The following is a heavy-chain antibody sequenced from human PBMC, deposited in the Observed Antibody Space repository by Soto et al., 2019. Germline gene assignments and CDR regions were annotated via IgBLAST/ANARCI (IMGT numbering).Heavy chain of an antibody. CDR3: ARDAGPAFYCSGGSCYLDY. CDR2: IIPILGIA. D-gene: IGHD2-15*01. J-gene: IGHJ4*02. Sequence: QVQLVQSGAEVKKPGSSVKVSCKASGGTFSSYTISWVRQAPGQGLEWMGRIIPILGIANCAQKFQGRVTITADKSTSTAYMELSSLRSEDTAVYYCARDAGPAFYCSGGSCYLDYWGQGTLVTVSS. V-gene: IGHV1-69*08. CDR1: GGTFSSYT.